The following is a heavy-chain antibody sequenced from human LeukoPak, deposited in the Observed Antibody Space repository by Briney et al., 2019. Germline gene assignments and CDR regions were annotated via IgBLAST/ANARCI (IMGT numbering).Heavy chain of an antibody. CDR1: GYTFTGYC. D-gene: IGHD2-2*01. J-gene: IGHJ5*02. CDR3: ARAGDGCCSSTSCYQRWFDP. V-gene: IGHV1-2*02. Sequence: ASVKVSCKASGYTFTGYCMHWVRQAPGQGLEWMGWINPNSGGTNYAQKFQGRVTMTRDTSISTAYMELSRLRSDDTAVYYCARAGDGCCSSTSCYQRWFDPWGQGTLVTVSS. CDR2: INPNSGGT.